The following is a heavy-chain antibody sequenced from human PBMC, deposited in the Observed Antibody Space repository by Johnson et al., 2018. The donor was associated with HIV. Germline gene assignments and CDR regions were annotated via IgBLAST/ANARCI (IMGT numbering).Heavy chain of an antibody. CDR1: GFTFGDYA. CDR2: IRSKAYGGTT. V-gene: IGHV3-49*04. Sequence: MQLVESGGGLVQPGRSLRLSCTASGFTFGDYAMSWVRQAPGKGLEWVGFIRSKAYGGTTEYAASVKGRFTISRDDSKSIAYLQMNSLKTEDTALYYCTRGATWFGDAFDIWGQGTMVTVSS. J-gene: IGHJ3*02. D-gene: IGHD3-10*01. CDR3: TRGATWFGDAFDI.